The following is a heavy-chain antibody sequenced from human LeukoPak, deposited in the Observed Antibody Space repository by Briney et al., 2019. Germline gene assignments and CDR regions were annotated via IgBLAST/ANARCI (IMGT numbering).Heavy chain of an antibody. Sequence: SETLSLTCTVSGGSISSYYWSWIRQPPGEGLEWIGYIYYSGSTNYNPSLKSRVTISVDTSKNQFSLKLSSVTAADTAVYYCATYVDTAMGQGVDYWGQGTLVTVSS. V-gene: IGHV4-59*01. CDR3: ATYVDTAMGQGVDY. CDR1: GGSISSYY. CDR2: IYYSGST. J-gene: IGHJ4*02. D-gene: IGHD5-18*01.